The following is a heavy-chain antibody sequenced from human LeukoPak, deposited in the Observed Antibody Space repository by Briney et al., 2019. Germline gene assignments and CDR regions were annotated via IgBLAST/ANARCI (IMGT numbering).Heavy chain of an antibody. CDR3: ARDGWDIVVVPANNWFDP. V-gene: IGHV4-39*07. CDR1: GGSISSSSYY. CDR2: IYYIGNT. J-gene: IGHJ5*02. D-gene: IGHD2-2*01. Sequence: SETLSLTCTVSGGSISSSSYYWGWIRQPPGKGLEWIGTIYYIGNTYYNPSLKSRVIISRDTSKNQFSLKLSSVTAADTAVYYCARDGWDIVVVPANNWFDPWGQGTLVTVSS.